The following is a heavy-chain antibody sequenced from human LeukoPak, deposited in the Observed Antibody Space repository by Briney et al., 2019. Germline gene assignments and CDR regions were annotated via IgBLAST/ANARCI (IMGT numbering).Heavy chain of an antibody. Sequence: ASVKVSCKASGYTFNNYDINWVRQATGQGLEWMGWMNPNNGNTDYAQTFQGRVTLTRNTSISTAYMELSSLRSEDTAVYYCSRGGPVAGTHKYFQHWGQGTLVTVSS. J-gene: IGHJ1*01. D-gene: IGHD6-19*01. V-gene: IGHV1-8*01. CDR1: GYTFNNYD. CDR3: SRGGPVAGTHKYFQH. CDR2: MNPNNGNT.